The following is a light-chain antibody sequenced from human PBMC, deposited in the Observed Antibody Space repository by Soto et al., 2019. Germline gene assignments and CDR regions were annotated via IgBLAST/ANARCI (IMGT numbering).Light chain of an antibody. J-gene: IGKJ3*01. CDR1: QSISSW. Sequence: DIQMTQSPSTLSASVGDRVTITCRASQSISSWLAWYQQKPGKAPKLLIYKASNLESGVPSRFSGSGSGTECTLTISSLQHDDFATYYCQQYNSYPLTFGPGTKVDI. CDR3: QQYNSYPLT. V-gene: IGKV1-5*03. CDR2: KAS.